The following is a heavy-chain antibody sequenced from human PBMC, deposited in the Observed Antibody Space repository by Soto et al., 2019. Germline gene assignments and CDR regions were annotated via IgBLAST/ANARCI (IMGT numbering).Heavy chain of an antibody. CDR3: ARNGYCISTSCYSDYYYGMDV. Sequence: QVQLVQSGAEVKKPGSSVKVSCKASGGTFSRYAISWVRQAPGQGLEWMGGIIPIFGTPDYAQKFQGRVTITSDESTSTAYMELSSLRSDDTAVYYCARNGYCISTSCYSDYYYGMDVWGQGTTVTVSS. V-gene: IGHV1-69*05. D-gene: IGHD2-2*02. CDR1: GGTFSRYA. CDR2: IIPIFGTP. J-gene: IGHJ6*02.